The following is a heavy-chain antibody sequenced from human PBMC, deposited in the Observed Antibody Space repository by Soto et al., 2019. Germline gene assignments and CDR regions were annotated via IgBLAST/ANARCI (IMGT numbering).Heavy chain of an antibody. CDR2: VSNDGGFT. V-gene: IGHV3-74*01. D-gene: IGHD3-10*01. CDR1: GFTFSDYL. CDR3: ARDRLTMIRGIFDY. Sequence: GGSLRLSCVASGFTFSDYLIHWVRQAPGKELVWVSRVSNDGGFTIYADSVKGRFTISRDNAKNTVYLQMNSLRAEDTAVYYCARDRLTMIRGIFDYWGQGNLVTVSS. J-gene: IGHJ4*02.